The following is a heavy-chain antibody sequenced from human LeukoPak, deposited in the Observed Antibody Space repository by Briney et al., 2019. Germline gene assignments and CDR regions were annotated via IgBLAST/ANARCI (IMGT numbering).Heavy chain of an antibody. CDR1: GFTPSSYS. V-gene: IGHV3-21*01. CDR2: ISSSSSYI. J-gene: IGHJ4*02. Sequence: GGSLRLSCAASGFTPSSYSMNWVRQAPGKGLEWVSSISSSSSYIYYADSVKGRFTISRDNAKNSLYLQMNSLRAEDTAVYYCARALQRAAPFDYWGQGTLVTVSS. CDR3: ARALQRAAPFDY.